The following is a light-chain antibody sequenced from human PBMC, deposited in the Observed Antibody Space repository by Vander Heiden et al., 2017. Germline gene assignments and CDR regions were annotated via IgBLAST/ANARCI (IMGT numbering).Light chain of an antibody. J-gene: IGLJ3*02. Sequence: QLVVTQSPSASPSLGPSVKLTCNMNSGHTKFAIAWNQQQPQKGPRYLMKVNSDGSYNKGDGIPDRFSGSSSGAERYLTISSLQSEDEADYYCQTWTTGIRVFGGGTKLTVL. V-gene: IGLV4-69*01. CDR2: VNSDGSY. CDR3: QTWTTGIRV. CDR1: SGHTKFA.